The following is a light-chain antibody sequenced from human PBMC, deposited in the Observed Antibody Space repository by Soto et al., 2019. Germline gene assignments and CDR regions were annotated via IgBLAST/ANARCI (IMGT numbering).Light chain of an antibody. CDR2: GAS. CDR3: QQYGSSPT. Sequence: EIVLTQSPGTLSLSPGERATLSCRASQSVSSSYLAWYQQKPGQAPRLLIYGASSRATGIPDRLSGSGSGTDFALTISRLEREDFAVYYCQQYGSSPTFGGGTKVEIK. V-gene: IGKV3-20*01. CDR1: QSVSSSY. J-gene: IGKJ4*01.